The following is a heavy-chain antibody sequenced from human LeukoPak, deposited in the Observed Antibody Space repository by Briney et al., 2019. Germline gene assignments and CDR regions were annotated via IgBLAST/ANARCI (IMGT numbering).Heavy chain of an antibody. Sequence: ASVKVSCKASGYTFTSYDINWVRQATGQGLEWMGWMNPNSGNTGYAQKFQGRVTMTRNTSISTAYMELSSLRSEDTAVYYCARALRLGIAAAGTKSYYFDYWGQGTLVTVSS. CDR3: ARALRLGIAAAGTKSYYFDY. CDR2: MNPNSGNT. D-gene: IGHD6-13*01. J-gene: IGHJ4*02. V-gene: IGHV1-8*01. CDR1: GYTFTSYD.